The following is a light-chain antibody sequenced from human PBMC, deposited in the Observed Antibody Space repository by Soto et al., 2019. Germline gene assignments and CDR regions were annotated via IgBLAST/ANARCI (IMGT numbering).Light chain of an antibody. CDR1: SGSIASNY. CDR2: EDN. Sequence: NFMLTQPHSVSESPGKTVIISCTRSSGSIASNYVKWYQQRPGSAPTTVIYEDNHRPSGVPDRFSGSIDTSSNSASLSISGLKTEDEADYYCQSYDSNTAVFGGGTKVTVL. J-gene: IGLJ3*02. V-gene: IGLV6-57*03. CDR3: QSYDSNTAV.